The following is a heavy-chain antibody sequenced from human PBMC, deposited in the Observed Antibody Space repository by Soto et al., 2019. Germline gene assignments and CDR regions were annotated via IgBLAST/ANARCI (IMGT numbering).Heavy chain of an antibody. D-gene: IGHD1-26*01. Sequence: QVHLVQSGVEVKEPGAAVKISCKASGYIFTNYGVTWLRQAPGQGLEWVGWSSASSSRTYSAEKLQDRVIMTTDASTSTAYMELRRLTSDDTAVYFCARGRTIVGYTHFDFWGQGSLVTVSS. CDR1: GYIFTNYG. CDR2: SSASSSRT. CDR3: ARGRTIVGYTHFDF. J-gene: IGHJ4*02. V-gene: IGHV1-18*01.